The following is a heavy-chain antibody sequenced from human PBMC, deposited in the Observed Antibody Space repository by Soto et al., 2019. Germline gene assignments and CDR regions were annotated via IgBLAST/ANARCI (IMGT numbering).Heavy chain of an antibody. J-gene: IGHJ4*02. V-gene: IGHV4-30-4*01. Sequence: SETLSLTCTVSGGSIDNYEYYWTWIRQPPGKGLEWVGYIYYSGRTNYNPSLNSRLTISLDTSKNQFSLRLTSVSAADTAMYYCARDRSNSPDYFDFWGQGTLVTVSS. CDR3: ARDRSNSPDYFDF. CDR2: IYYSGRT. CDR1: GGSIDNYEYY. D-gene: IGHD6-6*01.